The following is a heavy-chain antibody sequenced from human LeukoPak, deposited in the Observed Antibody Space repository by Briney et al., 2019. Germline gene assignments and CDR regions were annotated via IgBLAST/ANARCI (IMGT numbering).Heavy chain of an antibody. CDR1: GYTFTGYY. V-gene: IGHV1-2*02. Sequence: GASVKVSCKASGYTFTGYYMHWVRQAPGQGLEWMGWINPNSGYTNYAQKFQGRVTMTRDTSTSTAYMELSRLGSDDTAVYYCASEYSSSWMFDIWGQGTMVTVSS. CDR2: INPNSGYT. CDR3: ASEYSSSWMFDI. J-gene: IGHJ3*02. D-gene: IGHD6-13*01.